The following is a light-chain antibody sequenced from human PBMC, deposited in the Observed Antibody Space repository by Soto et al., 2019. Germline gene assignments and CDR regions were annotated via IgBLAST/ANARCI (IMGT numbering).Light chain of an antibody. CDR2: EGS. CDR3: CSCAGSSTLV. CDR1: SSDDGSYNL. J-gene: IGLJ3*02. V-gene: IGLV2-23*01. Sequence: QSALTQPASVSGSPGQSITISCTGTSSDDGSYNLVSWYQQHPGKAPKLMIYEGSKRPSGVSNRFSGSKSGNRASLTISGLQAEDEADYYCCSCAGSSTLVFGGGTKLTVL.